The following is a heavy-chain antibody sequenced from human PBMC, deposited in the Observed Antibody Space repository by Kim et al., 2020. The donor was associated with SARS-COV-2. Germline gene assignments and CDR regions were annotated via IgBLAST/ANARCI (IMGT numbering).Heavy chain of an antibody. Sequence: GGSLRLSCAASGFTFSSYAMHWVRQAPGKGLEWVAVISYDGSNKYYADSVKGRFTISRDNSKNTLYLQMNSLRAEDTAVYYCARDSSELRYYFDYWGQGTLVTVSS. J-gene: IGHJ4*02. CDR1: GFTFSSYA. D-gene: IGHD3-10*01. V-gene: IGHV3-30*04. CDR3: ARDSSELRYYFDY. CDR2: ISYDGSNK.